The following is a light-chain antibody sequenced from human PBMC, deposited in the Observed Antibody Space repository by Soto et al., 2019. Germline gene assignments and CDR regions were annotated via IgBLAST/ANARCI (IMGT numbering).Light chain of an antibody. CDR2: SNN. CDR3: ASWDDSLNGAV. CDR1: SSNVGSHT. J-gene: IGLJ7*01. Sequence: QSVLTQPPSASGTPGQRVTISCSGSSSNVGSHTVSWYQQLPGTAPRLLIYSNNQRPSGVPDRFSGSKSGTSASLAISGLQSEDESYYYCASWDDSLNGAVFGGGTKLTVL. V-gene: IGLV1-44*01.